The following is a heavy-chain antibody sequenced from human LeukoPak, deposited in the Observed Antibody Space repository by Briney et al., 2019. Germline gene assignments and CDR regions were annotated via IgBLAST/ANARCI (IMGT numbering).Heavy chain of an antibody. V-gene: IGHV4-34*01. Sequence: GSLRLSCAASGFTFSSHAMRWVRQPPGKGLEWIGEINHSGSTNYNPSLKSRVTISVDTSKNQFTHKLSSVPAADTAVYYCAKVFYSSGWYVVYYFDYWGQGTLVTVSS. J-gene: IGHJ4*02. CDR2: INHSGST. CDR1: GFTFSSHA. D-gene: IGHD6-19*01. CDR3: AKVFYSSGWYVVYYFDY.